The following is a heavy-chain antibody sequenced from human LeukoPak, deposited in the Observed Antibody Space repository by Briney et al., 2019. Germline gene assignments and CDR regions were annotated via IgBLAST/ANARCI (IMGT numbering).Heavy chain of an antibody. Sequence: SGPTLVKPTQTLTLTCTFSGFSLSTSGVGVGWIRQPPGKALEWLALIYWNDDKRYSPSLKSRPTITKDTSKNQVVLTMTNMDPVDTATYYCAHIMVRGVIITPTDNWFDPWGQGTLVTVSS. CDR3: AHIMVRGVIITPTDNWFDP. CDR2: IYWNDDK. CDR1: GFSLSTSGVG. J-gene: IGHJ5*02. V-gene: IGHV2-5*01. D-gene: IGHD3-10*01.